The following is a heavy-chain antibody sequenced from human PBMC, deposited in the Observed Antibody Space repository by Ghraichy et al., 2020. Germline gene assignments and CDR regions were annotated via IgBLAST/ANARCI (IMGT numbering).Heavy chain of an antibody. D-gene: IGHD6-19*01. CDR2: ISIYSGNT. CDR3: ARGRIAVAGTASKTYYYYGMDV. V-gene: IGHV1-18*04. J-gene: IGHJ6*02. Sequence: DSVKVSCKASGYTFNAYGISWVRQAPGQGLECMGWISIYSGNTHYAQSFQGRVTMTRDTTTNTAYMELRSLTPDDTAVYYCARGRIAVAGTASKTYYYYGMDVWGQGTTVTVSS. CDR1: GYTFNAYG.